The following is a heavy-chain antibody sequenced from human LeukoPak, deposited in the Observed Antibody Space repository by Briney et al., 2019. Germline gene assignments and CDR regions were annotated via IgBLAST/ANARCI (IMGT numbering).Heavy chain of an antibody. V-gene: IGHV1-2*02. CDR3: ARSNDDFRSGFYRGYFDY. J-gene: IGHJ4*02. D-gene: IGHD3-3*01. CDR2: INPNSGGT. CDR1: GYTFTGYY. Sequence: GASVKVSCKASGYTFTGYYMHWVRQAPGQGLEWMGWINPNSGGTNYAQKFQGRVTMTRDTSISTAYMELSRLRSDDTAVYYCARSNDDFRSGFYRGYFDYWGQGTLITVSS.